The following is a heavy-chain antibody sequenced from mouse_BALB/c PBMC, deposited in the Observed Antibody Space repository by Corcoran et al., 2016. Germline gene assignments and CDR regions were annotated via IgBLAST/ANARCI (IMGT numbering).Heavy chain of an antibody. Sequence: VQLQESGPGLVQPSQSLSLTCSVAGYSLTSGYYWNWIRKLPGNKLEWMGYISYDGSNNYNPSLKNRIPITRDTSKNQFFLKLNSVTTEDTATYYCSRWDYDAYGGQGTLVTVSA. CDR2: ISYDGSN. V-gene: IGHV3-6*02. CDR1: GYSLTSGYY. J-gene: IGHJ3*01. CDR3: SRWDYDAY. D-gene: IGHD2-4*01.